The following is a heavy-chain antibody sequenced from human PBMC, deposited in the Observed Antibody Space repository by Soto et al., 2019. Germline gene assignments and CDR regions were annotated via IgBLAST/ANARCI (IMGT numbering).Heavy chain of an antibody. J-gene: IGHJ4*02. Sequence: PSETLSLTCSVSGGSITSGDHYWSWIRQHPGKGLEWIGYISYRGSTYYNPSLKSRVTISVDTSNNQFSLKLSSVTAADTAVYYCARVRVLGYSSGWDYWGQGTLVTVSS. CDR1: GGSITSGDHY. D-gene: IGHD6-19*01. CDR3: ARVRVLGYSSGWDY. CDR2: ISYRGST. V-gene: IGHV4-31*02.